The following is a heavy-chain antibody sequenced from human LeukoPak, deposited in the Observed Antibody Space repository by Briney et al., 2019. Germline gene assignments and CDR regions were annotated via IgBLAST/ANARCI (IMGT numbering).Heavy chain of an antibody. CDR1: GFAFSNFG. Sequence: PGGSLRLTCEASGFAFSNFGVTWVRQAPGKGLEWVSSISGSGGSPYYADSVKGRFTISRDNSKNTLYLQMVSLRVEDTAVYYCARDPYIVAGIESYYYYGMDVWGQGTTVTVSS. D-gene: IGHD1-26*01. CDR2: ISGSGGSP. V-gene: IGHV3-23*01. CDR3: ARDPYIVAGIESYYYYGMDV. J-gene: IGHJ6*02.